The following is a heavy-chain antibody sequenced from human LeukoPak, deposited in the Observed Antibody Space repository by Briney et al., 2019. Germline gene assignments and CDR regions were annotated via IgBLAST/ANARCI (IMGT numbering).Heavy chain of an antibody. CDR3: ARAPLGGETQGDY. CDR1: GGSISSGSYY. J-gene: IGHJ4*02. D-gene: IGHD3-16*01. Sequence: PSETLSLTCTVSGGSISSGSYYWSWIRQPAGKGLEWIGRIYTSGSTNYNPSLKSRVTISYTSKNQFSLKLNSVTAADTAVYYCARAPLGGETQGDYWGQGTLVTVSS. CDR2: IYTSGST. V-gene: IGHV4-61*02.